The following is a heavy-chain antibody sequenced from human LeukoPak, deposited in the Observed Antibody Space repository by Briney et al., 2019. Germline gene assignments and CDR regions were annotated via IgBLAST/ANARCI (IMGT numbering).Heavy chain of an antibody. CDR2: IKSKTDGGTT. V-gene: IGHV3-15*01. J-gene: IGHJ6*02. CDR3: TGPGGGYYYHYYYGMDV. D-gene: IGHD3-22*01. Sequence: PGGSLRLSCAASGFTFSNAWMSWVRQAPGKGLETVGRIKSKTDGGTTDYAAPVKGRFTISRADSTHSVYLQMNSLKTEGTAVYYCTGPGGGYYYHYYYGMDVWGQGTTVTVS. CDR1: GFTFSNAW.